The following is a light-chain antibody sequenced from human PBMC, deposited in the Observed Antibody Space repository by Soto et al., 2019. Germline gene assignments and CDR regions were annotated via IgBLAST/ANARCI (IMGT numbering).Light chain of an antibody. Sequence: QSALTQPASVSGSPGQSITISCTGTSSDVGSYNLVSWYQQHPGKAPKLLIYEVSKRPSGVSTRFSGSKSANTASLTISGLQAEDEADYYCCSYVGSSTVVFGGATQLTVL. CDR1: SSDVGSYNL. CDR2: EVS. V-gene: IGLV2-23*02. CDR3: CSYVGSSTVV. J-gene: IGLJ2*01.